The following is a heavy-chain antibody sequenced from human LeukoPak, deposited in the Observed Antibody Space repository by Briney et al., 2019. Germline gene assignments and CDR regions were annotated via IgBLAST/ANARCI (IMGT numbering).Heavy chain of an antibody. J-gene: IGHJ4*02. CDR1: GGSISSYY. CDR2: IHTSGST. D-gene: IGHD3-3*01. Sequence: SETLSLTCTVSGGSISSYYWNWIRQPAGKGLEWFGRIHTSGSTNSNPSLKSRVTMSLDTSKNQFSLKLSSVTAADTAVYYCARWSGDYSFDYWGQGTLVTVSS. V-gene: IGHV4-4*07. CDR3: ARWSGDYSFDY.